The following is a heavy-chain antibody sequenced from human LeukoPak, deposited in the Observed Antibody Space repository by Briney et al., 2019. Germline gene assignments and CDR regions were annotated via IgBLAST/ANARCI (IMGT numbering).Heavy chain of an antibody. Sequence: GASVKVSCKASGYTFTTFGISWVRQAPGQGLEWMGWINPYNGNTNYAQNLQGRLTMTTDTSTTTAYMELRSLRSDDTAVYYCARMGCLSPSCYTLDYWGQGTLVTVSS. D-gene: IGHD2-2*02. CDR1: GYTFTTFG. J-gene: IGHJ4*02. CDR2: INPYNGNT. V-gene: IGHV1-18*01. CDR3: ARMGCLSPSCYTLDY.